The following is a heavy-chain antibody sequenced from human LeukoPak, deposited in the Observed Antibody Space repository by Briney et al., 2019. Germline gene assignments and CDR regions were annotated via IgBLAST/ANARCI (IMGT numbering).Heavy chain of an antibody. Sequence: SETLSLTCTVSGGSISSSSYYWGWIRQPPGKGLEWIGSIYYSGSTYYNPSLKSRVTISVDTSKNQFSLKLSSVTAADTAVYYCAKQSSGSVREYGMDVWGQGTTVTVSS. V-gene: IGHV4-39*01. CDR3: AKQSSGSVREYGMDV. CDR2: IYYSGST. CDR1: GGSISSSSYY. J-gene: IGHJ6*02. D-gene: IGHD3-22*01.